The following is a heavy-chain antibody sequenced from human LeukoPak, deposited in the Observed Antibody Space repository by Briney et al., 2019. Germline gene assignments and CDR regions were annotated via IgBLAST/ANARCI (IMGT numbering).Heavy chain of an antibody. CDR1: GLTFSSYS. D-gene: IGHD3-16*01. CDR2: INSGSSYI. Sequence: GGSLTLSCAASGLTFSSYSMNWVRQAPGKGLEWVSSINSGSSYIYYAAPVKGRFTISRDNAKNSLYLQMNSLRAEDTAVYYCARDGVEPYYYYYMDVWGKGTTVTVSS. V-gene: IGHV3-21*01. J-gene: IGHJ6*03. CDR3: ARDGVEPYYYYYMDV.